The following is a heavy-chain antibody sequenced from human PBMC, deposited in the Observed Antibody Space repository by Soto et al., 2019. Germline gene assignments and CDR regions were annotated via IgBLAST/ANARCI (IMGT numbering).Heavy chain of an antibody. CDR2: IYYSGST. CDR3: ARHDGIVGASYFDY. J-gene: IGHJ4*02. CDR1: GGSFSSYY. Sequence: SETLSLTCAVYGGSFSSYYWGWIRQPPGKGLEWIGSIYYSGSTYYNPSLKSRVTISVDTSKNQFSLKLSSVTAADTAVYCCARHDGIVGASYFDYWGQGTLVTVSS. D-gene: IGHD1-26*01. V-gene: IGHV4-39*01.